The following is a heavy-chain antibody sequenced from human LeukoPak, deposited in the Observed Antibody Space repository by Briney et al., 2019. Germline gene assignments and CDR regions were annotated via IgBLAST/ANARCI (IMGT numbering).Heavy chain of an antibody. CDR3: ARGAPYYDILTGYQGFDY. CDR1: GGSISSYY. CDR2: IYSGST. Sequence: PSETLSLTCTVSGGSISSYYWSWIRQPPGKGLEWIGYIYSGSTNYNPSLKSRVTISVDTSKNQFSVKLRTVTAVDTAVYYCARGAPYYDILTGYQGFDYWGQGTLVTVSS. J-gene: IGHJ4*02. D-gene: IGHD3-9*01. V-gene: IGHV4-59*01.